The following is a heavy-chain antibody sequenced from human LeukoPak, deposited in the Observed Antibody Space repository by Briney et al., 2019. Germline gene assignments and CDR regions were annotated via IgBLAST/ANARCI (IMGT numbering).Heavy chain of an antibody. V-gene: IGHV3-33*06. CDR3: AKEGRLQFLDY. D-gene: IGHD5-24*01. Sequence: GGSLSLSCAASGFTFSSYGMHWVRRAPGKGLEWVAVIWYDGSNKYYADSVKGRFTISRDNSKNTLYLQMNSLRAEDTAVYYCAKEGRLQFLDYWGQGTLVTVSS. CDR1: GFTFSSYG. CDR2: IWYDGSNK. J-gene: IGHJ4*02.